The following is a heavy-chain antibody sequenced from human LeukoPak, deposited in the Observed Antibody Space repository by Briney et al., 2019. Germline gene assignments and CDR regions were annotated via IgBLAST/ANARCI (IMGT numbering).Heavy chain of an antibody. V-gene: IGHV4-34*01. D-gene: IGHD6-13*01. J-gene: IGHJ4*02. CDR2: INHSGST. CDR1: GGSFGGYY. Sequence: SETLSLTCAVYGGSFGGYYWSWIRQPPGKGLEWIGEINHSGSTNYNPSLKSRVTISVDTSKNQFSLKLSSVTAADTAVYYCARDLYSSPFDYWGQGTLVTVSS. CDR3: ARDLYSSPFDY.